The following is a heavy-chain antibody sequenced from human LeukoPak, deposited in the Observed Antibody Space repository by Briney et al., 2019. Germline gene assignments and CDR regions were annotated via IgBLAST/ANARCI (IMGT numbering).Heavy chain of an antibody. V-gene: IGHV1-69*06. CDR2: IAPISGTP. D-gene: IGHD3-10*01. CDR1: GGTFTHFV. CDR3: AREGEYYAESGNLIDAADV. Sequence: SVKVSCKASGGTFTHFVISWLRQAPGQGLEWMGGIAPISGTPVYAQKFQDRVNITADTSTNTAYMEMSSLTSEDTAMYYCAREGEYYAESGNLIDAADVWGQGTMAIVSA. J-gene: IGHJ3*01.